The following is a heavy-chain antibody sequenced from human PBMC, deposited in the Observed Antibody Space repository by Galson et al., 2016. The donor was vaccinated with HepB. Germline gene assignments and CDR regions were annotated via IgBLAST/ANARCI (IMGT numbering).Heavy chain of an antibody. CDR2: ISFDGNYK. CDR3: AKWGGSTSTIFRVYFFDY. Sequence: SLRLSCAASGFTFGNYVMHWVRQAPGKGLEWVSLISFDGNYKYYTDSVRGRFTVSRDNSRNTLYLQMNSLRVEDTAVYYCAKWGGSTSTIFRVYFFDYWGPGTLVTVSS. CDR1: GFTFGNYV. J-gene: IGHJ4*02. V-gene: IGHV3-30*18. D-gene: IGHD3-3*01.